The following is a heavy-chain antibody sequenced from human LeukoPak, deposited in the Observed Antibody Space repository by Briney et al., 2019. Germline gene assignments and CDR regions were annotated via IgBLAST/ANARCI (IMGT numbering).Heavy chain of an antibody. CDR3: VRGGQLAYSNYYFDY. CDR1: GGSISSGDYY. D-gene: IGHD6-6*01. J-gene: IGHJ4*02. V-gene: IGHV4-30-4*08. Sequence: SQTLSLTCTVSGGSISSGDYYWSWIRQPPGKGLEWIGYIYYSGSTYYNPSLKSRVTISVDTSKNQFSLKLSSVTAADTAVYYCVRGGQLAYSNYYFDYWGQGTLVTVSS. CDR2: IYYSGST.